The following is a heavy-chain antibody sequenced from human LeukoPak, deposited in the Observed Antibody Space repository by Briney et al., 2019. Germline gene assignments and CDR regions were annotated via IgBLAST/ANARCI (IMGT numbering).Heavy chain of an antibody. J-gene: IGHJ6*04. Sequence: GGSLRLSCAASGFTFSSYSMNWIRQAPGKGLEWVSSISSSSSYIYYADSVKGRFTISRDNAKNSLYLQMNSLRAEDTAVYYCARLRDNWNDPYYYYGMDVWGKGTTVTVSS. CDR2: ISSSSSYI. CDR1: GFTFSSYS. V-gene: IGHV3-21*01. D-gene: IGHD1-20*01. CDR3: ARLRDNWNDPYYYYGMDV.